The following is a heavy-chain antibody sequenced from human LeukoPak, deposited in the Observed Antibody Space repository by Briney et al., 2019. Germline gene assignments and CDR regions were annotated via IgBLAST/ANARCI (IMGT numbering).Heavy chain of an antibody. CDR3: ARGRYCSSTGCSHFDY. Sequence: PGESLKISCKGSGYSFTNYWIAWVRQMPGKGLEWMGIIYPGDSDTRYSPSFQGQVTISADRSISTAYLQWSGLKASDTAIYYCARGRYCSSTGCSHFDYWGQGTLVTVS. D-gene: IGHD2-2*01. V-gene: IGHV5-51*01. CDR1: GYSFTNYW. J-gene: IGHJ4*02. CDR2: IYPGDSDT.